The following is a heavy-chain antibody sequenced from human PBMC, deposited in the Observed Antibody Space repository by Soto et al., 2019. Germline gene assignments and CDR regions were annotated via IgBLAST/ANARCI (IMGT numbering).Heavy chain of an antibody. CDR2: IIPIFGTA. J-gene: IGHJ4*02. CDR1: GGTFSSYA. D-gene: IGHD3-22*01. V-gene: IGHV1-69*13. CDR3: QRDHDYDSSGYRDY. Sequence: SVKVSCQASGGTFSSYAISCVRQAPGQGLEWMGGIIPIFGTANYAQKFQGRVTITADGSTSTAYMERSSLRSEDTAVYHRQRDHDYDSSGYRDYWGQGTLVT.